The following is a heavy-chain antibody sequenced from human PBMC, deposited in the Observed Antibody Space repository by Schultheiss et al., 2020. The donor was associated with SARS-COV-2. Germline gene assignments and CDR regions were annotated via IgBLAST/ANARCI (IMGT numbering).Heavy chain of an antibody. J-gene: IGHJ6*02. D-gene: IGHD1-14*01. CDR2: INSDGSST. CDR1: GFTFSSYW. Sequence: GGSLRLSCAASGFTFSSYWMHWVRQAPGKGLVWVSRINSDGSSTSYADSVKGRFTVSRDNAKDSLWLQMNSLRDGDTAIYYCARDLRLTRRSSYHYGMDVWGQGTTVTVSS. V-gene: IGHV3-74*01. CDR3: ARDLRLTRRSSYHYGMDV.